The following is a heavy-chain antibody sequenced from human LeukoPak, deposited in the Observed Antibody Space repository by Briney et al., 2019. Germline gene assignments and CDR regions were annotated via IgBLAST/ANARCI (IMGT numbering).Heavy chain of an antibody. Sequence: GGSLRLSCAASGFTFSSYAMSWVRQAPGKGLEWVSVIYSGGSTYYADSVKGRFTISRDNSKNTLYLQMNSLRAEDTAVYYCARGRYYGFNWFDPWGQGTLVTVSS. CDR3: ARGRYYGFNWFDP. CDR2: IYSGGST. V-gene: IGHV3-66*01. CDR1: GFTFSSYA. J-gene: IGHJ5*02. D-gene: IGHD3-10*01.